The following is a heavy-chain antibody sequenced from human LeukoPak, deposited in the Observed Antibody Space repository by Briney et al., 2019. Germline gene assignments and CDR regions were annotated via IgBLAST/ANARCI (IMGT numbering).Heavy chain of an antibody. CDR3: AKDMVHDYGDYVTFDD. CDR2: ISWNSGSI. J-gene: IGHJ4*02. V-gene: IGHV3-9*01. D-gene: IGHD4-17*01. CDR1: GFTFYDYA. Sequence: RRSPRLSSAPSGFTFYDYATHSVRQAPREGLEWVSGISWNSGSIGYADSVKGRFTISRDNAKNSLYLQMNSLRDEDAALYYRAKDMVHDYGDYVTFDDWGQGTLVTVSS.